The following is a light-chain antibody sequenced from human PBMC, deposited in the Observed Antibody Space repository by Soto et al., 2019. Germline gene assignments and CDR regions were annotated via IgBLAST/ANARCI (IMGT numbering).Light chain of an antibody. CDR2: STN. Sequence: QTVVTQAPSFSVSPGGTVTLTCGLNSGSVSTSYYPNWCQQTPGQAPRTLIYSTNIRSSGVPDRFSGSILGNKAALTITGAQADDESTYYCVLYLGGGIWVFGGGTKLTVL. CDR3: VLYLGGGIWV. V-gene: IGLV8-61*01. CDR1: SGSVSTSYY. J-gene: IGLJ3*02.